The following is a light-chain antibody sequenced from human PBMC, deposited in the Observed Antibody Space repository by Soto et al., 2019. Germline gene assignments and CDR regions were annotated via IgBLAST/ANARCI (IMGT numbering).Light chain of an antibody. CDR2: SAS. J-gene: IGKJ3*01. V-gene: IGKV1-9*01. CDR1: QDINTY. CDR3: HRLNTCPCI. Sequence: DFQLTQSPSFLSASVGDKVTITCRASQDINTYLAWYQQRPGNAPKLLIYSASSSQSGVPSRFSGSGYGTEFTLTVSVLQPEDFATYYCHRLNTCPCIFGPGTKVDIE.